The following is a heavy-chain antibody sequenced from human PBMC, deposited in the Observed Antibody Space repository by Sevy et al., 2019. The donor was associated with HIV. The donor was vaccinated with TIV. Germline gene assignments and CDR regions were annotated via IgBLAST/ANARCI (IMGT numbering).Heavy chain of an antibody. CDR2: ISYDGSNK. D-gene: IGHD3-3*01. Sequence: GGSLRLSCAASGFTFSSYAMHWVRQAPGKGLEWVAVISYDGSNKYYADSVKGRFTISRDNSKNTLYLQMNSLRAEETAVYYCAREDFWSGPPPYYYYGMDVWGQGTTVTVSS. CDR3: AREDFWSGPPPYYYYGMDV. J-gene: IGHJ6*02. V-gene: IGHV3-30*04. CDR1: GFTFSSYA.